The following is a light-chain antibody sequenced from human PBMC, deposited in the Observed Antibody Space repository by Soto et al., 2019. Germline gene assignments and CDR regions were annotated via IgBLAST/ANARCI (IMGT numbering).Light chain of an antibody. CDR1: QSVSSS. CDR3: QQYNWPWT. J-gene: IGKJ1*01. V-gene: IGKV3-15*01. CDR2: GAS. Sequence: EIVMTQSPATLSVSPGERATLSCRASQSVSSSLAWYQQKPGQAPRLLIYGASTRATGIPARFSGSGSGTEFTLTISSLQSEDFAGYYCQQYNWPWTLGQGTKVEIK.